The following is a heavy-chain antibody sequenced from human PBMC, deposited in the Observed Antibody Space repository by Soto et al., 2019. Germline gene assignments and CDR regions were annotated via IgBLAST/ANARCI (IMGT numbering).Heavy chain of an antibody. V-gene: IGHV4-39*01. D-gene: IGHD4-17*01. CDR3: ARLTGMTTATTDRGFDP. J-gene: IGHJ5*02. CDR1: GGFISSYY. CDR2: MHYSGDT. Sequence: TLSLTCSGSGGFISSYYWTWIRQTPGKGLEGIARMHYSGDTHYNPSLKSRVTIPVDTSNNQFPLKMSYVTAADTAVYYCARLTGMTTATTDRGFDPWGQGTLVTVSS.